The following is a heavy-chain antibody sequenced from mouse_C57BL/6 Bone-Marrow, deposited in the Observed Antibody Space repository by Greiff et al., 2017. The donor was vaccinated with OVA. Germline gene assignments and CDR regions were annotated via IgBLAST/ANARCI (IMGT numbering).Heavy chain of an antibody. CDR1: GFTFSSYA. V-gene: IGHV5-9-1*02. CDR3: TRASSTYDGYYGFAY. J-gene: IGHJ3*01. D-gene: IGHD2-3*01. Sequence: EVMLVESGEGLVKPGGSLKLSCAASGFTFSSYAMSWVRQTPEKRLEWVAYISSGGDYIYYADTVKGRFTISRDNARNTLYLQMSSLKSEDTAMYYCTRASSTYDGYYGFAYWGQGTLVTVSA. CDR2: ISSGGDYI.